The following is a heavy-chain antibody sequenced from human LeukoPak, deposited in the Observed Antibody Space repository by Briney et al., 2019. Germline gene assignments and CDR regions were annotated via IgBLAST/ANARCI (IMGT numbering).Heavy chain of an antibody. CDR3: ARVQNSYSSSLSDRYYGMDV. CDR2: IIPIFGTA. D-gene: IGHD6-6*01. V-gene: IGHV1-69*13. CDR1: GGTFSSYA. J-gene: IGHJ6*02. Sequence: GASVKVSCKASGGTFSSYAISRVRQAPGQGLEWMGGIIPIFGTANYAQKFQGRVTITADESTSTAYMELSSLRSEDTAVYYCARVQNSYSSSLSDRYYGMDVWGQGTTVTVSS.